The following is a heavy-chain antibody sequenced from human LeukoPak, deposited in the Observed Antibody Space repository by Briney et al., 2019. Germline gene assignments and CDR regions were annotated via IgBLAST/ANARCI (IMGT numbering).Heavy chain of an antibody. CDR2: INPNSGGT. V-gene: IGHV1-2*02. CDR1: GYSFTDKY. J-gene: IGHJ5*02. Sequence: GASEKVSCKASGYSFTDKYMHWVRQAPGQGLEWMGWINPNSGGTNYAQKFQGRVTMTTGTSMSTAYMELSRLTSDDTAVYYCARAGGRSWFDPWGQGTLVTVSS. CDR3: ARAGGRSWFDP.